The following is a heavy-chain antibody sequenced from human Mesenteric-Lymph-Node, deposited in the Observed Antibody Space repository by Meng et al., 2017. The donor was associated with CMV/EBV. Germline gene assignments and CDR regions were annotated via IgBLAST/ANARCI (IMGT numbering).Heavy chain of an antibody. J-gene: IGHJ4*02. D-gene: IGHD3-22*01. CDR2: IGGSGSTI. Sequence: GESLKISCAASGFTFSDYYMSWIRQAPGKGLEWVSYIGGSGSTIHYADSVKGRFAISRDNAKNSLYLQMNSLRAEDTALYHCAKDPKAASSGYFWSQGTLVTVSS. V-gene: IGHV3-11*01. CDR3: AKDPKAASSGYF. CDR1: GFTFSDYY.